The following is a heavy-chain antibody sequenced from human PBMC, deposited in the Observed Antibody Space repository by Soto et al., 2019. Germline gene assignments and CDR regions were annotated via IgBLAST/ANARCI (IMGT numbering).Heavy chain of an antibody. CDR2: INLNSGGT. Sequence: ASVKVSCKASGYSFTGYFTQWVRQAPGQGLEWMGWINLNSGGTNYAQKFQGRVTMTRDTSISTAYMELSRLRSDDTAVYYCARGGDTAMVYHGMDVWGQGTTVTVSS. CDR1: GYSFTGYF. J-gene: IGHJ6*02. D-gene: IGHD5-18*01. CDR3: ARGGDTAMVYHGMDV. V-gene: IGHV1-2*02.